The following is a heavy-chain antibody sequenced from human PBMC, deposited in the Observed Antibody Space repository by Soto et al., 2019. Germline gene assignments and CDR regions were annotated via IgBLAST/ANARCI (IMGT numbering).Heavy chain of an antibody. D-gene: IGHD6-19*01. V-gene: IGHV3-33*01. Sequence: QVQLVESGGGVVQPGGSLRLSCSASGFSVTNYAIHWARQAPGKGLEWVAAYWYDESKRYYADSLKGRSTISRDDPKNTAYLEIDGLRVGDTAVYYCTRGEGRGWQKGSEEYYFDYWGQGTLVTVSS. CDR1: GFSVTNYA. CDR2: YWYDESKR. CDR3: TRGEGRGWQKGSEEYYFDY. J-gene: IGHJ4*02.